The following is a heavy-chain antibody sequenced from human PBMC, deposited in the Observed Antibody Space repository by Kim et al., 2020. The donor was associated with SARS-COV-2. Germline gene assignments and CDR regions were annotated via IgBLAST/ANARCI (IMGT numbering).Heavy chain of an antibody. Sequence: YADSVKGRFTISRDNSKNSLYLQMNSLRTEDTALYYCAKGSQTGLVGAHNWGQGTLVTVSS. J-gene: IGHJ4*02. V-gene: IGHV3-43*01. D-gene: IGHD1-26*01. CDR3: AKGSQTGLVGAHN.